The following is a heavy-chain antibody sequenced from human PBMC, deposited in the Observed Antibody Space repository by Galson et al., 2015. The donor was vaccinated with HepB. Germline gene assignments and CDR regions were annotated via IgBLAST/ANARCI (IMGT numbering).Heavy chain of an antibody. CDR2: ISYNSGNI. V-gene: IGHV3-9*01. D-gene: IGHD6-19*01. CDR3: ARDAYSSGFRYLDH. Sequence: SLRLSCAASGFRFDDHAMHWVRHAPGKGLEWVSGISYNSGNIGYVDSMKGRVTISRDNAKNSVFLQINSLRSEDTAIYYCARDAYSSGFRYLDHWGRGTLVSVSS. CDR1: GFRFDDHA. J-gene: IGHJ2*01.